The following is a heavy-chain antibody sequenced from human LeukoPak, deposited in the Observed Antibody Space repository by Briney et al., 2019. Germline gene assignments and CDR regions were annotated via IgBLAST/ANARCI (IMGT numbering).Heavy chain of an antibody. CDR2: THYSGST. V-gene: IGHV4-38-2*02. CDR3: ARGLGLQNPRFDD. J-gene: IGHJ4*02. D-gene: IGHD4-11*01. Sequence: SETLSLTCTVSGYSISSGSYWDLLRQPPGKGLEWIGTTHYSGSTFYNPFLKSRLTISVGTSKNQFSLKLSSVTAADTAVYYCARGLGLQNPRFDDWGQGILVTVSS. CDR1: GYSISSGSY.